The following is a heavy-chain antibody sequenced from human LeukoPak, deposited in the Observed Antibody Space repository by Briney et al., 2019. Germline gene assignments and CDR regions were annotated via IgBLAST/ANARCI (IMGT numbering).Heavy chain of an antibody. CDR3: ARDFSPYCGGDCYFDAFDV. CDR1: GFTFSSYW. Sequence: GGSLRLSCAASGFTFSSYWMSWVRQAPGKGLEWVAFIRYDGSNKYYADSVKGRFTISRDNAKNSLYLQMNSLRAEDAAVYYCARDFSPYCGGDCYFDAFDVWGQGTVVTVSS. J-gene: IGHJ3*01. CDR2: IRYDGSNK. V-gene: IGHV3-30*02. D-gene: IGHD2-21*01.